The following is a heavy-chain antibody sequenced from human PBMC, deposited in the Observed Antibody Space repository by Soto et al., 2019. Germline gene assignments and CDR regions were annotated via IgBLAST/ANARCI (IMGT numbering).Heavy chain of an antibody. CDR3: AREFDSGSYCVLGY. V-gene: IGHV3-30-3*01. CDR2: ISYDGSNK. D-gene: IGHD1-26*01. J-gene: IGHJ4*02. CDR1: GFTFSSYA. Sequence: GGSLRLSCVASGFTFSSYAMHWVRQAPGKGLEWVAVISYDGSNKYYADSVKGRFTISRDNSKNTLYLQMNSLRAEDTAVYYCAREFDSGSYCVLGYWGQGTLVTVSS.